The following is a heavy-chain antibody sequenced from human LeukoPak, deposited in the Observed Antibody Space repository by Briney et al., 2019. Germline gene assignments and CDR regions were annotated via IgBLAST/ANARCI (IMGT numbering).Heavy chain of an antibody. CDR3: ARDFTPIRPYYYMDV. Sequence: PGRSLRLSCAASEFRFSSYAMHWVRQAPGKGLEWVAVISYDGTNKYYADSVKGRFTISRDNSKNTLFLQMNSLRTDDTAVYYCARDFTPIRPYYYMDVWGKGTTVTVSS. CDR1: EFRFSSYA. J-gene: IGHJ6*03. CDR2: ISYDGTNK. D-gene: IGHD2-15*01. V-gene: IGHV3-30*04.